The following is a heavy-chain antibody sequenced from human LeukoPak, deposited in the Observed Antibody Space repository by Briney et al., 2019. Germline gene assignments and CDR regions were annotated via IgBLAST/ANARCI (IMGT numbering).Heavy chain of an antibody. D-gene: IGHD3-9*01. V-gene: IGHV3-53*01. CDR1: GFTVSSNY. J-gene: IGHJ1*01. CDR3: ARVRYFDWLFKH. Sequence: PGGSLRLSCAASGFTVSSNYMSWVRQAPGKGLEWVSVIYSSGSTYYTDSVKGRFTISRDNSKNTLYLQMNSLRAEDTAVYFCARVRYFDWLFKHWGQGTLVSVSS. CDR2: IYSSGST.